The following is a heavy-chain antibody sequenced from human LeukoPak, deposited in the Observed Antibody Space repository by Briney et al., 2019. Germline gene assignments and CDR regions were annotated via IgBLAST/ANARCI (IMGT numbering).Heavy chain of an antibody. Sequence: GGSLRLSCAASGFTFNTYAMTWVRQAPGKGLEWVSCISGKTGTTYYADSVKGRFIISRDSSKTTLYLQMNSLRAEDTAVYYYAKINSRDGYDYDSFDYWGQGTLVTVSS. J-gene: IGHJ4*02. CDR3: AKINSRDGYDYDSFDY. CDR2: ISGKTGTT. CDR1: GFTFNTYA. D-gene: IGHD5-24*01. V-gene: IGHV3-23*01.